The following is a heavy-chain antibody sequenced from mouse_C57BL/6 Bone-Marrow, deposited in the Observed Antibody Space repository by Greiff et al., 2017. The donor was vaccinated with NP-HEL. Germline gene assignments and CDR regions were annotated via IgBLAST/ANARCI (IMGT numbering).Heavy chain of an antibody. V-gene: IGHV1-19*01. J-gene: IGHJ3*01. CDR2: INPYNGGT. CDR3: AVGGGLRTGSY. D-gene: IGHD2-4*01. CDR1: GYTFTDYY. Sequence: EVQLQQSGPVLVKPGASVKMSCKASGYTFTDYYMNWVKQSHGKSLEWIGVINPYNGGTSYNQKFKGKATLTVDKSSSTAYMELNSLTSEDSAVYYCAVGGGLRTGSYWGQGTLVTVSA.